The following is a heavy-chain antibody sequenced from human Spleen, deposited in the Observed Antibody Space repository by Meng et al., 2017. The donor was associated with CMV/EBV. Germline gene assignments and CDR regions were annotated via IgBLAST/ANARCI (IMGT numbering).Heavy chain of an antibody. D-gene: IGHD3-16*01. CDR1: GYTFTGYY. CDR2: IIPILKTA. J-gene: IGHJ6*02. CDR3: ARDQGTPFARYGLDV. V-gene: IGHV1-69*16. Sequence: SVKVSCKASGYTFTGYYMHWVRQAPGQGLEWMGGIIPILKTADYVQQFRGRLAITTDESTSTAYMELSSLISEDTAVYYCARDQGTPFARYGLDVWGQGTTVTVSS.